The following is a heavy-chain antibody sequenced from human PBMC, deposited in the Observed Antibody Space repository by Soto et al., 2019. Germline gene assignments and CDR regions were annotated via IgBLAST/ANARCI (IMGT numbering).Heavy chain of an antibody. D-gene: IGHD1-26*01. CDR2: ISYDGSNK. Sequence: QVQLVEAGGGVVQPGRSLRLSCAASGFTFSSYGMHWVRQAPGKGLEWVAVISYDGSNKYYADSVKGRFTISRDNSKNTLYLQMNSLRAEDPAVYYCAKVGFWGQWELLSGPSETQFDDWGQGTLVTVSS. CDR1: GFTFSSYG. CDR3: AKVGFWGQWELLSGPSETQFDD. J-gene: IGHJ4*02. V-gene: IGHV3-30*18.